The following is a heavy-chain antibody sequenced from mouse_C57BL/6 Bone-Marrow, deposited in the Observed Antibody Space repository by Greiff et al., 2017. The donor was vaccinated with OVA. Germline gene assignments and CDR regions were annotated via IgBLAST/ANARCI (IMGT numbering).Heavy chain of an antibody. CDR3: ARDGAWFAY. Sequence: VKQSCKASGYTFTSYWMQWVKQRPGQGLEWIGEIDPSDSYTNYNQKFKGKATLTVDTSSSTAYMQLSSLTSEDSAVYYCARDGAWFAYWGQGTLVTVSA. CDR2: IDPSDSYT. V-gene: IGHV1-50*01. D-gene: IGHD2-3*01. CDR1: GYTFTSYW. J-gene: IGHJ3*01.